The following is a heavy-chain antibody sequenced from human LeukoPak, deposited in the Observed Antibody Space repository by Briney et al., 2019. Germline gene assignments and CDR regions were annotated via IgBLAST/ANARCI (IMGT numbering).Heavy chain of an antibody. J-gene: IGHJ5*02. D-gene: IGHD3-22*01. CDR2: ISSSSYI. CDR1: GFTFSSYS. Sequence: PGGSLRLSCAASGFTFSSYSMNWVRQAPGKGLEWVSSISSSSYIYYADSVKGRFTISRDNAKNSLYLQMNSLRAEDTAVYYCARDPSTYYYDSSGYYNWFDPWGQGTLVTVSS. V-gene: IGHV3-21*01. CDR3: ARDPSTYYYDSSGYYNWFDP.